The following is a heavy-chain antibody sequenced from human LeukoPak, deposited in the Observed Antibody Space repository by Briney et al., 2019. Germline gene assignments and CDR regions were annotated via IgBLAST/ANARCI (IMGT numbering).Heavy chain of an antibody. CDR1: GFSFTNYW. CDR3: AKVPRQHDNWFDP. Sequence: GGSLRLSCAASGFSFTNYWMHWVRQAPGKGLVWVSHINSDGSATRYADSVKGRFTISRDNAMNTLYLQMNSLRAEDTAVYYCAKVPRQHDNWFDPWGQGTLVTVSS. CDR2: INSDGSAT. V-gene: IGHV3-74*01. D-gene: IGHD6-13*01. J-gene: IGHJ5*02.